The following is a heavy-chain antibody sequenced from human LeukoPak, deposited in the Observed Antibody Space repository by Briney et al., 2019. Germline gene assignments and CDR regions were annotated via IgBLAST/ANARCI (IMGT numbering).Heavy chain of an antibody. D-gene: IGHD4-17*01. Sequence: GGSLRLSCAASGFTFSDYYMSWIRQAPGKGLEWVSYISSSGSTIYYADSVKGRFTISRDNAKNSLYLQMSNLRAEDSAVYYCARREDHGDYRWDYWGQGTLVTVSS. CDR3: ARREDHGDYRWDY. J-gene: IGHJ4*02. CDR1: GFTFSDYY. CDR2: ISSSGSTI. V-gene: IGHV3-11*04.